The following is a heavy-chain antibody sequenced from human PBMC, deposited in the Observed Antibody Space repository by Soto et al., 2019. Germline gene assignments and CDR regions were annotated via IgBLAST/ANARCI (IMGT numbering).Heavy chain of an antibody. CDR1: GGSVSSGSYY. Sequence: PSETLSLTCTVSGGSVSSGSYYWSWIRQPPGKGLEWIGYIYYSGSTNYNPSLKSRVTISVDTSKNQFSLKLSSVTAADTAVYYCARRGIVVVPAAMADYYYGMDVWGQGTTVTVSS. J-gene: IGHJ6*02. CDR2: IYYSGST. D-gene: IGHD2-2*01. V-gene: IGHV4-61*01. CDR3: ARRGIVVVPAAMADYYYGMDV.